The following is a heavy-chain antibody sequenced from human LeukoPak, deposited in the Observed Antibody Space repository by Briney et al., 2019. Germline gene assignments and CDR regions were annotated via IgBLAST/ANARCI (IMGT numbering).Heavy chain of an antibody. J-gene: IGHJ4*02. CDR2: ISSWNDYI. Sequence: GGSLRLSCAASGFTFSSYSMNWVRQAPGKGLEWVSSISSWNDYIYYADSVKGRFAISRDNAKNSLYLQTNSLRVEDTATYYCARDGGYCVKGVCYFDYWGQGTLVTVSS. CDR1: GFTFSSYS. D-gene: IGHD2-15*01. CDR3: ARDGGYCVKGVCYFDY. V-gene: IGHV3-21*01.